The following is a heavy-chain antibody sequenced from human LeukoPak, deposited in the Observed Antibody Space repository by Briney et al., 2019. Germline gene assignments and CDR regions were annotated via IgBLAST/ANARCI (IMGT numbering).Heavy chain of an antibody. J-gene: IGHJ4*02. CDR3: ARDPRTVRI. CDR1: GFTFSDNY. CDR2: ISGNGGVI. Sequence: PAGSPRLSCAASGFTFSDNYMTWVRQAPGKGLEWLSYISGNGGVIQYADSVKGRFTISRDNAKNLLYLQMDSLRVEDTAIYYCARDPRTVRIWGQGTLVTVSS. V-gene: IGHV3-11*04. D-gene: IGHD1-1*01.